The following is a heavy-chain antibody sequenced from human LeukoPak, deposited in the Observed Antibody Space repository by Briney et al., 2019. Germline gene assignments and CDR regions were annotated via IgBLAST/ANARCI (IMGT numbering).Heavy chain of an antibody. Sequence: SETLSLTCTVSGVSISSSNSYWGWIRQPPGKGLEWIGSIYYSGNTYYNASLKSQVSISIDTSKNQFSLKLSSVTAADTAVYYCARPGKRLWATYFDYWGQGTLVTVSS. V-gene: IGHV4-39*01. CDR1: GVSISSSNSY. CDR3: ARPGKRLWATYFDY. D-gene: IGHD5-18*01. CDR2: IYYSGNT. J-gene: IGHJ4*02.